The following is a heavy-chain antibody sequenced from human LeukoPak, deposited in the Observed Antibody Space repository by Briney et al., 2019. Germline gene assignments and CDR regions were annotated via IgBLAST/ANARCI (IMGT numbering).Heavy chain of an antibody. J-gene: IGHJ4*02. CDR1: GFTFSSYS. CDR2: ISSSSSYI. V-gene: IGHV3-21*01. Sequence: GGSLRLSCAASGFTFSSYSMNWVRQAPGKGLEWVSSISSSSSYIYYADSVKGRFTISGDNAKNSLYLQMNSLRAEDTAVYYCARENDYGDYGYWGQGTLVTVSS. CDR3: ARENDYGDYGY. D-gene: IGHD4-17*01.